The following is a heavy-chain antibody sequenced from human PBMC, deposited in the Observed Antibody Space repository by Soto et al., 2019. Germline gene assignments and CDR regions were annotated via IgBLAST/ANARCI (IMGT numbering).Heavy chain of an antibody. CDR1: GFTFDDYA. D-gene: IGHD6-13*01. Sequence: GGSLRLSCAASGFTFDDYAMHWVRQVPGKGLEWVSGINWNSGSIGYADSVKGRFAISRDNAKNSLHLQMNSLRAEDTAFYYCVKDESINWYSGHFRHWGQGTLVTAPQ. CDR2: INWNSGSI. V-gene: IGHV3-9*01. J-gene: IGHJ1*01. CDR3: VKDESINWYSGHFRH.